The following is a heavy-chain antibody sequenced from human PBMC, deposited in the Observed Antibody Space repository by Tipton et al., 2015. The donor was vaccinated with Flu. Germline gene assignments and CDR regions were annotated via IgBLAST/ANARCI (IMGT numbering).Heavy chain of an antibody. CDR3: ARDRPQPGGAFDI. CDR2: ISGSGGST. D-gene: IGHD2-2*01. V-gene: IGHV3-23*01. Sequence: SLRLSCAASGFTFSSYAMSWVRQAPGKGLEWVSAISGSGGSTYYADSVKGRFTISRDNSKNTLYLQMNSLRAEDTAVYYCARDRPQPGGAFDIWGQGTMVTVSS. J-gene: IGHJ3*02. CDR1: GFTFSSYA.